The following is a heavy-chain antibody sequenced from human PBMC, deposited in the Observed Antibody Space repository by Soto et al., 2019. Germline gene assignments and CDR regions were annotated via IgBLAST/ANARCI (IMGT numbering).Heavy chain of an antibody. D-gene: IGHD5-18*01. CDR2: IWYDGSNK. Sequence: GGSLRLSCAASGFTFSSYGMHWVRQAPGKGLEWVAVIWYDGSNKYYADSVKGRFTISRDNSKNTLYLQMNSLRAEDTAVYYCARARRRLTYDTAMVTDPEYYFDYWGQGTLVTVSS. CDR1: GFTFSSYG. V-gene: IGHV3-33*01. J-gene: IGHJ4*02. CDR3: ARARRRLTYDTAMVTDPEYYFDY.